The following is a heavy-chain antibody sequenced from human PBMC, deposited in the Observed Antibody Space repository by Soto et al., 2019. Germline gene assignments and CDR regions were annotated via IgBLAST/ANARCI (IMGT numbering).Heavy chain of an antibody. CDR1: GYTFTSYG. D-gene: IGHD1-20*01. Sequence: APVKGSSKASGYTFTSYGISRVRHAPGQEREWMGWISAYNGNTNYTPKLQGRVTMTTDTSTSTAYMELRSLRADDTAVYYCARDSGGPLYNWSPRDFDYWGQGTLVTVSS. CDR2: ISAYNGNT. CDR3: ARDSGGPLYNWSPRDFDY. J-gene: IGHJ4*02. V-gene: IGHV1-18*01.